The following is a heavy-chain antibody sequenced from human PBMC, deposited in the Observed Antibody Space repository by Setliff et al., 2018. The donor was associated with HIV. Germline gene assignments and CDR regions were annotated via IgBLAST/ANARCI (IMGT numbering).Heavy chain of an antibody. D-gene: IGHD2-2*02. CDR2: INPETGDP. J-gene: IGHJ4*02. CDR1: GYRFIGHY. V-gene: IGHV1-2*02. CDR3: VILGLLYPA. Sequence: ASVKVSCKTSGYRFIGHYLHWVRLAPGQGPEWVGWINPETGDPNYAQKFQGRVTMTRDTSISTAYMELSRLRSDDTAVYYCVILGLLYPAWGQGTLVTVSS.